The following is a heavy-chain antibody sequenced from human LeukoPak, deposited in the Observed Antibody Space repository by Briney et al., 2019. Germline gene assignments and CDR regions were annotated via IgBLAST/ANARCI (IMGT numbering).Heavy chain of an antibody. Sequence: SETLSLTCTVSAGSINNYYWSWIRQPPGKGLEWIGYIYYSGSTNYNPSLKSRVTISVDTSKNQFSLKLSSVTAADTAVYYCARDVEASYSSGYYYYYGMDVWGQGTTVTVSS. CDR1: AGSINNYY. J-gene: IGHJ6*02. CDR3: ARDVEASYSSGYYYYYGMDV. D-gene: IGHD3-22*01. V-gene: IGHV4-59*01. CDR2: IYYSGST.